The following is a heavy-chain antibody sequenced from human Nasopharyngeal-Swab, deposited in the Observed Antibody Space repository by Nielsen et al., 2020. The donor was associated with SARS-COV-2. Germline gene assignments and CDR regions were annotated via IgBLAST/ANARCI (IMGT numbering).Heavy chain of an antibody. Sequence: ASVKVSCKASGYTFTNHFMHWVRQAPGQGLEWMGMINPSGGSTGYAQNFQGRVTVTRDTSTSTVYMELSSLSSEDTAVYYCARPSRGSYLRDAFDIWGQGTMVTVSS. CDR1: GYTFTNHF. D-gene: IGHD1-26*01. J-gene: IGHJ3*02. CDR3: ARPSRGSYLRDAFDI. CDR2: INPSGGST. V-gene: IGHV1-46*01.